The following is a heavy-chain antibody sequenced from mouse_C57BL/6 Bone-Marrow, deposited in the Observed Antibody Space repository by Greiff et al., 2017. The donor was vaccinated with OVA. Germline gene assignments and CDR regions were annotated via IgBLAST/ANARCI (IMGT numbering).Heavy chain of an antibody. CDR2: INPGSGGT. CDR1: GYAFTNYL. CDR3: ARDLSNLAWFAY. J-gene: IGHJ3*01. Sequence: VQLQQSGAELVRPGTSVKVSCKASGYAFTNYLIEWVKQRPGQGLEWIGVINPGSGGTNYNEKFKGKATLTADKSSSTAYMQLSSLTSEDSAVYFCARDLSNLAWFAYWGQGTLVTVSA. V-gene: IGHV1-54*01. D-gene: IGHD2-3*01.